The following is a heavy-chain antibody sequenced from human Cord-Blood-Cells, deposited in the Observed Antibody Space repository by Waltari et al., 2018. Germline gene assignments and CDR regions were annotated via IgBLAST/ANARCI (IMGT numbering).Heavy chain of an antibody. D-gene: IGHD2-21*01. V-gene: IGHV6-1*01. CDR1: GDRVTSNRSA. CDR2: TYYRSKWYN. Sequence: VQLQQSGPGLVQPSQTLPLTCSISGDRVTSNRSAWHWVRPSPSRGLEWLGRTYYRSKWYNDYAVSVKSRITINPDTSKNQFSLQLNSVTPEDTAVYYCARDSIRGEGFDYWGQGTLVTVSS. J-gene: IGHJ4*02. CDR3: ARDSIRGEGFDY.